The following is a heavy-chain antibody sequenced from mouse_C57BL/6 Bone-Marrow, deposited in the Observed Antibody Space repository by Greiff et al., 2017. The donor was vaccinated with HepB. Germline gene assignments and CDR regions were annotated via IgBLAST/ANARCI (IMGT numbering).Heavy chain of an antibody. D-gene: IGHD3-1*01. J-gene: IGHJ2*01. Sequence: VQLQQSGPELVKPGASVKISCKASGYAFSSSWMNWVKQRPGKGLEWIGRIYPGDGDTNYNGKFKGKATLTADKSSSTAYMQLSSLSSEDSAVYFCARWGLYFDYWGQGTTLTVSS. CDR1: GYAFSSSW. CDR2: IYPGDGDT. V-gene: IGHV1-82*01. CDR3: ARWGLYFDY.